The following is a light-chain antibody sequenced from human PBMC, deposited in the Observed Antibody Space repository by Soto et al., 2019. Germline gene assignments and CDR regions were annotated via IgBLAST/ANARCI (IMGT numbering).Light chain of an antibody. CDR1: SSDIGRYDL. CDR2: DVT. Sequence: QSALAQPASVSGSPGQSITISCTGTSSDIGRYDLVSWYQQYPGKAPKLIIYDVTKRPSGVPDRFSGSKSGNTAALTISGLQAEDEAEYFCSSYAGSYTWIFGSGTKLTVL. V-gene: IGLV2-11*01. CDR3: SSYAGSYTWI. J-gene: IGLJ1*01.